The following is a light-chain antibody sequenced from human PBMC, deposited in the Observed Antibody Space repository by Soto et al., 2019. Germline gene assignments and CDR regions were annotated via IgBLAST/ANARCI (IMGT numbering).Light chain of an antibody. CDR1: SRDVGGYDY. J-gene: IGLJ1*01. CDR2: DVN. CDR3: CSYAGSYTYV. Sequence: QSVLTQPRSMSGSPGQSVTISCTGTSRDVGGYDYVSWYQQHPGKAPKLMIYDVNKRPSGVPDRFSGSKSGHTASLTISGLQAEDEADYYCCSYAGSYTYVFATGTKVTVL. V-gene: IGLV2-11*01.